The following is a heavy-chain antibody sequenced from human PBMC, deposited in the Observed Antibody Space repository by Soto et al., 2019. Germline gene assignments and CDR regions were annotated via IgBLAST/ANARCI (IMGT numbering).Heavy chain of an antibody. J-gene: IGHJ4*02. D-gene: IGHD3-10*01. CDR1: GFTFSSYG. CDR2: ISYDGSNK. Sequence: GGSLRLSCAASGFTFSSYGMHWVRQAPGKGLEWVAVISYDGSNKYYADSVKGRFTISRDNSKNTLYLQMNSLRAEDTSVYYCAKDHTTYGSEYYFDYWGQGTLVTVSS. CDR3: AKDHTTYGSEYYFDY. V-gene: IGHV3-30*18.